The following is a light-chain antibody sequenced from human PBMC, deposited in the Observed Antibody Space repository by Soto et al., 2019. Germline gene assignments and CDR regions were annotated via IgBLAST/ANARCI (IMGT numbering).Light chain of an antibody. CDR2: EVS. V-gene: IGLV2-23*02. CDR1: SSDVGSYNL. J-gene: IGLJ1*01. CDR3: CSHAGSTTLGV. Sequence: QSALTQPASVSGSPGQSITISCTGTSSDVGSYNLVSWYQQHPGKAPKLMIYEVSKRPSGVSNRFSGSKSGNTASLTISGLQAEDKADYYCCSHAGSTTLGVFGTGTKVTVL.